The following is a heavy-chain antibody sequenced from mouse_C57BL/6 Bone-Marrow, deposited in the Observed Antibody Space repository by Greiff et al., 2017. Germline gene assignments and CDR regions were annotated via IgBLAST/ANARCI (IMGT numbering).Heavy chain of an antibody. CDR3: ARHGIFYYYGSSYDYFDY. CDR2: FYPGSGSI. D-gene: IGHD1-1*01. J-gene: IGHJ2*01. CDR1: GYTFTEYT. Sequence: VQLQQSGAELVKPGASVKLSCKASGYTFTEYTIHWVKQRSGQGLEWIGWFYPGSGSIKYNEKFKDKATLTADKSSSTVYMELSRWTSEDSAVYFCARHGIFYYYGSSYDYFDYWGQGTTLTGSS. V-gene: IGHV1-62-2*01.